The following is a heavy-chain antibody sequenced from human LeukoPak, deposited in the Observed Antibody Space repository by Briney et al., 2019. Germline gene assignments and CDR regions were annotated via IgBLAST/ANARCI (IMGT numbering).Heavy chain of an antibody. V-gene: IGHV3-74*01. CDR3: VRAGFSGYENSFDY. Sequence: PGGSLRLSCAASGFTFSNYWMHWVRQAPGKGLVWVSRIKSDGGSTSYADFVKGRFTISRDNAKHTLYLQMNSLRAEDTAIYYCVRAGFSGYENSFDYWGQGTLVTASS. CDR2: IKSDGGST. J-gene: IGHJ4*02. CDR1: GFTFSNYW. D-gene: IGHD5-12*01.